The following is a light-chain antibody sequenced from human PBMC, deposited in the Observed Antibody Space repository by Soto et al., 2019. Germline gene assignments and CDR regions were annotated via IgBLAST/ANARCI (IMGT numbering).Light chain of an antibody. CDR1: QGVANY. Sequence: DIQMTQSPSSLSASVGDRVTITCRASQGVANYLGWYQQKPGKVPKALIYGVSTLQSGVPSRFSGSGSDTDFTLTISSLQPFYAATYSSQHYRIALMTFGQGT. J-gene: IGKJ1*01. CDR2: GVS. V-gene: IGKV1-27*01. CDR3: QHYRIALMT.